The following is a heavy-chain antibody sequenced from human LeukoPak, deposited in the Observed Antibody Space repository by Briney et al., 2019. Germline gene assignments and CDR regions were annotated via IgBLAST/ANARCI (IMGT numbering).Heavy chain of an antibody. CDR2: ISGTGGST. D-gene: IGHD6-19*01. J-gene: IGHJ4*02. CDR3: AKDQYSSGWYVDY. CDR1: GFTFSSYA. Sequence: GGSLRLSCAVSGFTFSSYAMSWVRQAPGKGLHWVSAISGTGGSTYYVDSVKGRFTISRDDSKNTLYLQMNSLRAEDTAVYYCAKDQYSSGWYVDYWGQGTLVTVSS. V-gene: IGHV3-23*01.